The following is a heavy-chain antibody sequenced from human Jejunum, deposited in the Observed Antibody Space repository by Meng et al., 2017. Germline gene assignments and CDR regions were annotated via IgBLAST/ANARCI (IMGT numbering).Heavy chain of an antibody. CDR1: GYPFSNFD. V-gene: IGHV1-8*03. CDR2: VNPYNGKT. CDR3: ARGRPSWNSDWFDP. D-gene: IGHD1-1*01. Sequence: VQLVQSGSEMKKPGASVKVSCKASGYPFSNFDINWVRQAPGQGLEWMGRVNPYNGKTDYSQKFQGRVTITSDTSISTVYMEVTSLRSEDTAVYFCARGRPSWNSDWFDPWGQGTLVTVSS. J-gene: IGHJ5*02.